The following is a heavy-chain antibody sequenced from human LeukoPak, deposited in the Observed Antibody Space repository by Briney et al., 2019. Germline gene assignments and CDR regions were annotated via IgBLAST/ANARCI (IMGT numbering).Heavy chain of an antibody. Sequence: AGVSLRLSCAASGFTFSSYGMHWVRQAPGKGLEWVAVIWYDGSNKYYADSVKGRFTISRDNSKNTLYLQMNSLRAEDTAVYYCARALVGTTSLDYWGQGTLVTVSS. CDR3: ARALVGTTSLDY. J-gene: IGHJ4*02. D-gene: IGHD6-19*01. V-gene: IGHV3-33*01. CDR2: IWYDGSNK. CDR1: GFTFSSYG.